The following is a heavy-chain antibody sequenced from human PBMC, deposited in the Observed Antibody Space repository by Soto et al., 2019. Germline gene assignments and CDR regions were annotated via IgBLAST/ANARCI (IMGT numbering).Heavy chain of an antibody. Sequence: EVQLVESGGGLVQPGGSLRLSCAASGFTFSSYWMHWVRQAPGEGLIWVSRINSDGSRTTYADSVKGRFTISRDKAKNTVYLQMNSLSAEDTAVYYCARIGTGYYYMEVWGKGTTVTVSS. D-gene: IGHD1-1*01. CDR2: INSDGSRT. CDR1: GFTFSSYW. J-gene: IGHJ6*03. V-gene: IGHV3-74*01. CDR3: ARIGTGYYYMEV.